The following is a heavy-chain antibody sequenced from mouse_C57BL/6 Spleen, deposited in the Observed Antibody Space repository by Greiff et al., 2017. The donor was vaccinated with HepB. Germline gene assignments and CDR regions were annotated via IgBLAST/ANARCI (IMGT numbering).Heavy chain of an antibody. J-gene: IGHJ4*01. D-gene: IGHD3-3*01. CDR1: GYTFTSYD. CDR3: ARWGDGGAMDY. CDR2: IYPRDGST. V-gene: IGHV1-85*01. Sequence: VKLMESGPELVKPGASVKLSCKASGYTFTSYDINWVKQRPGQGLEWIGWIYPRDGSTKYNEKFKGKATLTVDTSSSTAYMELHSLTSEDSAVYFCARWGDGGAMDYWGQGTSVTVSS.